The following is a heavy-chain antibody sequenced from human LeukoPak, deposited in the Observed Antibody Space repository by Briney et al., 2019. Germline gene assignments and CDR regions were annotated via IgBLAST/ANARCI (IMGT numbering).Heavy chain of an antibody. V-gene: IGHV1-18*01. Sequence: GASVKVSCKASGYTFTSYGISWVRQAPGQGLECMGWISAYNGNTNYAQKLQGRVTMTTDTSTSTAYMELRSLRSADTAVYYCARQSERWELLIRDWGQGTLVTVSS. D-gene: IGHD1-26*01. J-gene: IGHJ4*02. CDR1: GYTFTSYG. CDR2: ISAYNGNT. CDR3: ARQSERWELLIRD.